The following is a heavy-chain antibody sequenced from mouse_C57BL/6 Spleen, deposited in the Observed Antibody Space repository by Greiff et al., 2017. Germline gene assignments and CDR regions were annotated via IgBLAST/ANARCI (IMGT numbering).Heavy chain of an antibody. CDR1: GYTFTDYE. J-gene: IGHJ2*01. CDR3: TGEGKRRNGYFDY. V-gene: IGHV1-15*01. CDR2: IDPETGGT. Sequence: VQLQQSGAELVRPGASVTLSCKASGYTFTDYEMNWVKQTPVHGLEWIGAIDPETGGTAYNQKFKGKAILTADKSSSTAYVELRSLTSEDSAVYYCTGEGKRRNGYFDYWGHGTTLTASS.